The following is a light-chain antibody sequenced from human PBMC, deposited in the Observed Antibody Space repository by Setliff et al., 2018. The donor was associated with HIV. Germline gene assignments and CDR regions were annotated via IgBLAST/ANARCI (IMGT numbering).Light chain of an antibody. J-gene: IGLJ1*01. CDR2: DVS. CDR1: SSDVGTYNY. V-gene: IGLV2-14*03. Sequence: QSALTQPASVSGSPGQSTTISCTGTSSDVGTYNYVSWYQQHPGKAPKLIIYDVSKRPSGVSNRFSGSKSGNTASLTISGLQAEDEGDYYCSSYTSSSTYVFGTGTKVTVL. CDR3: SSYTSSSTYV.